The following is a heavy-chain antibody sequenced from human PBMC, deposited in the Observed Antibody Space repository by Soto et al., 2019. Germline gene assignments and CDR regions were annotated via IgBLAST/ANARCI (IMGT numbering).Heavy chain of an antibody. CDR1: GLSLSSYS. CDR2: ISSSSSTI. V-gene: IGHV3-48*02. D-gene: IGHD3-22*01. J-gene: IGHJ4*02. Sequence: GALSIFGAASGLSLSSYSMKWVRQAPGKGLEWVSYISSSSSTIYYADSVKGRFTISRDNAKNSLYLQMNRLRDEDTAVYYCARDPDYYDSSGQIDYWGQGTLVTVSS. CDR3: ARDPDYYDSSGQIDY.